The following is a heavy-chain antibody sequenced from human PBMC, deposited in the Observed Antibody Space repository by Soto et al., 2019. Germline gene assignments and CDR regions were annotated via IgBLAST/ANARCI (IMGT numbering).Heavy chain of an antibody. CDR3: LTLGGRVDPGH. J-gene: IGHJ4*02. Sequence: EVQLVGSGGGLIQPGGPLRLSCLPAGFTVSDNNMVWFRQAPGKGVQWVSTLYTGGNTRYADSVEGRFTMTRNSSKNTLHLQMNSLRIDDTAIYYCLTLGGRVDPGHWGQGTLVSVSS. CDR2: LYTGGNT. V-gene: IGHV3-53*01. D-gene: IGHD3-16*01. CDR1: GFTVSDNN.